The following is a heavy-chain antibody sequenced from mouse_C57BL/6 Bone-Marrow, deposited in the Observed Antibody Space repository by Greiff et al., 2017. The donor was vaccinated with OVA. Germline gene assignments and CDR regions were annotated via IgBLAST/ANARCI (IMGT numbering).Heavy chain of an antibody. CDR3: AREGSYGNSWFAY. Sequence: VQLQQPGAELVKPGASVKLSCKASGYPFTSYWMQWVKQRPGPGLEWIGEIDPSDSYTNYNQKFKGKATLTVDTSSSTAYMQLSSLTSEDSAVYYCAREGSYGNSWFAYWGQGTLVTVSA. CDR2: IDPSDSYT. V-gene: IGHV1-50*01. CDR1: GYPFTSYW. D-gene: IGHD2-1*01. J-gene: IGHJ3*01.